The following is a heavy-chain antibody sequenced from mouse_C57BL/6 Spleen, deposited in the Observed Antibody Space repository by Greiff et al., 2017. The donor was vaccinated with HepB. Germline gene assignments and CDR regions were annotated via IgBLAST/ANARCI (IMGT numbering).Heavy chain of an antibody. CDR1: GFTFSDYG. Sequence: EVKLVESGGGLVKPGGSLKLSCAASGFTFSDYGMHWVRQAPEKGLEWVAYISSGSSTIYYADTVKGRFTISRDNAKNTLFLQMTSLRSEDAAMYYCARGGITPCFDVWGTGTTVTVSS. V-gene: IGHV5-17*01. D-gene: IGHD2-4*01. J-gene: IGHJ1*03. CDR3: ARGGITPCFDV. CDR2: ISSGSSTI.